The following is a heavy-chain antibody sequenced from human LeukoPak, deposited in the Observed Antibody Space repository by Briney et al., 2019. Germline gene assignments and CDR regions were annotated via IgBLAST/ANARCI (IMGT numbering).Heavy chain of an antibody. CDR2: ISYDGSNK. CDR1: GFTFSSYG. D-gene: IGHD3-22*01. V-gene: IGHV3-30*18. J-gene: IGHJ4*02. Sequence: PGRSLRLSCAASGFTFSSYGMHWVRQAPGKGLEWVAVISYDGSNKYYADSVKGRFTISRDNSKNTLYLQMNSLRAEDTAVYYCAKGNGYYYDSSGYPSFDYWGQGTLVTVSS. CDR3: AKGNGYYYDSSGYPSFDY.